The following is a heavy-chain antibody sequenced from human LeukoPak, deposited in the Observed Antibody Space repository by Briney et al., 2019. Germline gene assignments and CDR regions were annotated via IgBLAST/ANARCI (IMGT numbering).Heavy chain of an antibody. D-gene: IGHD3-10*01. CDR2: VDPEHGET. CDR1: GYTFTDYY. Sequence: GASVTISCNASGYTFTDYYMHWVQQAPGKRLEWMGRVDPEHGETIYVEKFQGRVTIAADTSTDTVYMQLSSLRSEDTAMYYCAREPPGYGSGLDYWGQGTLVTVSS. CDR3: AREPPGYGSGLDY. J-gene: IGHJ4*02. V-gene: IGHV1-69-2*01.